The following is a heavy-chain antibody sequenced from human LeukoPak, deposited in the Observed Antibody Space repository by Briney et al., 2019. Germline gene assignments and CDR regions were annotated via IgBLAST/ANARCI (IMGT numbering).Heavy chain of an antibody. CDR3: ARGTYYDFWSGYYHDAFDI. J-gene: IGHJ3*02. CDR1: GFTVSSNY. CDR2: IYSGGST. Sequence: GGSLRLSCAASGFTVSSNYMSWVRQAPGKGLEWVSVIYSGGSTYYADSVKGRFTISRDNSKNTLYLQMNSLRAEDTAVYCCARGTYYDFWSGYYHDAFDIWGQGTMVTVSS. D-gene: IGHD3-3*01. V-gene: IGHV3-53*01.